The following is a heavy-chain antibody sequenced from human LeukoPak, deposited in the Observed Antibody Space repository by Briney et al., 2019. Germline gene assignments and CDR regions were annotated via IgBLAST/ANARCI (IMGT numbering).Heavy chain of an antibody. CDR1: GYTFTSYY. CDR2: INPSGGST. J-gene: IGHJ3*02. D-gene: IGHD1-26*01. V-gene: IGHV1-46*01. Sequence: ASVKVSCKXSGYTFTSYYMHGVRQAPRQGLEWMGIINPSGGSTSYAQKFQGRVTMTRDTSTSTVYMELSSLRSEDTAVYYCARGIVGATPAFDIWGQGTMVTVSS. CDR3: ARGIVGATPAFDI.